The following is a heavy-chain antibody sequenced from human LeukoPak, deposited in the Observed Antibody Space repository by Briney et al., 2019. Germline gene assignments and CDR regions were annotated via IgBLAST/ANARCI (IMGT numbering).Heavy chain of an antibody. CDR2: INNVGSHI. Sequence: GGSLRLSCAASGFTFDDYAMHWVRQAPGKGLEWVSSINNVGSHIYYAGSVRGRFTISRDNAKNSLYLQMSSLRAEDTAVYYCTRDPTQYLRYGYFDYWGQGTLVTVSS. V-gene: IGHV3-21*01. CDR3: TRDPTQYLRYGYFDY. CDR1: GFTFDDYA. J-gene: IGHJ4*02. D-gene: IGHD4-11*01.